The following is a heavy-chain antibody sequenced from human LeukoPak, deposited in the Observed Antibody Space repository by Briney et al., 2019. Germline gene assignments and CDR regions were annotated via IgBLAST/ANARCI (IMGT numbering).Heavy chain of an antibody. CDR3: ARVGTHDYGDYCMDY. D-gene: IGHD4-17*01. CDR1: GYSFTSYL. J-gene: IGHJ4*02. V-gene: IGHV5-51*01. CDR2: IYPGDSDT. Sequence: GESLKISCKRYGYSFTSYLIEWVRQMPRKGLEWMGIIYPGDSDTRYSPSFQGQVTISADKSISTDYLQWSSLKASDTAMYYCARVGTHDYGDYCMDYWGQGTLVTVSS.